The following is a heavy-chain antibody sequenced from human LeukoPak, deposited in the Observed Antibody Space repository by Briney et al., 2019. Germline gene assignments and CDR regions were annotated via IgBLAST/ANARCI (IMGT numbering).Heavy chain of an antibody. J-gene: IGHJ4*02. CDR3: AKGYSSYYYGIFDY. D-gene: IGHD6-6*01. V-gene: IGHV3-23*01. CDR2: ISGNGVNT. Sequence: GGSLRLSCAASGFTFSSYAMNWVRQAPGKGLEWVSAISGNGVNTYYADSAKGRFAISRDNSKNTLYLQMNSLRADDTAVYYCAKGYSSYYYGIFDYWGQGTLVTVSS. CDR1: GFTFSSYA.